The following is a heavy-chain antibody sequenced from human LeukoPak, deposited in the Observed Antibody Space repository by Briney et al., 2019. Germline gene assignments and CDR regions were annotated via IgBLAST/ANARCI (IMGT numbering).Heavy chain of an antibody. J-gene: IGHJ3*02. CDR1: GGSFSGYY. CDR3: ARGRGVTMVVVVRMRAAFDI. D-gene: IGHD3-22*01. CDR2: INHSGST. V-gene: IGHV4-34*01. Sequence: SETLSLTCAVYGGSFSGYYWSWIRQPPGKGLEWIGEINHSGSTNYNPSLKSRVTISVDTSKNQFSLKLSSVTAADTAVYYCARGRGVTMVVVVRMRAAFDIWGQGTMVTVSS.